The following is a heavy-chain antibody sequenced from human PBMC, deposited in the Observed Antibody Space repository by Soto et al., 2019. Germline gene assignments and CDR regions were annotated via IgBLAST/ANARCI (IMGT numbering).Heavy chain of an antibody. D-gene: IGHD6-19*01. CDR3: ARVMSVAATVFDY. CDR1: GYTFTTHS. J-gene: IGHJ4*02. CDR2: INPIGGST. V-gene: IGHV1-46*01. Sequence: GASVKVSCKASGYTFTTHSMHWVRQAPGQGLEWMGMINPIGGSTDYEQKFQGRVTMTRDTSTSTVYMEVSSLRSEDTAVYYCARVMSVAATVFDYWGQGTPVTVSS.